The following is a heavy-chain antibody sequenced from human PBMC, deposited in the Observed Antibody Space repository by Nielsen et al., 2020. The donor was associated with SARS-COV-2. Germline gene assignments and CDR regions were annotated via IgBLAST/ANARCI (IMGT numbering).Heavy chain of an antibody. CDR2: IDPSDSYT. Sequence: ESLKISCKGSGYSFTSYWISWVRQMPGKGLEWMGRIDPSDSYTNYSPSFQGHVTISADKSISTAYLQWSSLKASDTAMYYCARHSNVDTAMEYYFDYWGQGTLVTVSS. D-gene: IGHD5-18*01. CDR1: GYSFTSYW. CDR3: ARHSNVDTAMEYYFDY. V-gene: IGHV5-10-1*01. J-gene: IGHJ4*02.